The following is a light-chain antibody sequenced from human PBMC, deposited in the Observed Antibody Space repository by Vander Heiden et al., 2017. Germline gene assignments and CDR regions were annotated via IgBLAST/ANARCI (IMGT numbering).Light chain of an antibody. J-gene: IGLJ2*01. CDR1: GSNIGAGSD. CDR2: GNS. Sequence: QSVLPRPPSVSGAPGQRLTICCTGTGSNIGAGSDVHWYQQLPRTAPKLLIYGNSTRPSGVPDRFSGSKSGTSAASAITGLQAEDEADYYCQSYDSSLSGYVVFGGGTKLTVL. V-gene: IGLV1-40*01. CDR3: QSYDSSLSGYVV.